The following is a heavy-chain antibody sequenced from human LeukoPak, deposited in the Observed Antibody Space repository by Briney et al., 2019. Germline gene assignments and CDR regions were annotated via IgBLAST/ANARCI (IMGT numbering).Heavy chain of an antibody. CDR2: ISYDGRKM. Sequence: PGGSLRLSCVASGFTFSDYGIHWVRQAPGKGLEWVVVISYDGRKMKYADSVKGRFTISRDNTKDTLSLHMNTLRTEDTAVYYCARDYYDSSGYYYLPDYWGQGTLVTVSS. CDR1: GFTFSDYG. D-gene: IGHD3-22*01. J-gene: IGHJ4*02. CDR3: ARDYYDSSGYYYLPDY. V-gene: IGHV3-30*03.